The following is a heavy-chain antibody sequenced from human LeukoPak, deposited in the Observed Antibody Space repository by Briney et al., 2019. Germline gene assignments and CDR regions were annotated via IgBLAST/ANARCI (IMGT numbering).Heavy chain of an antibody. CDR3: ARDQGLLVVAGRFGY. J-gene: IGHJ4*02. Sequence: KAGGSLRLSCAASGFTFSSYSMNWVRQAPEKGLEWVSSISSSNSYIYNADSVKGRFTISRDNAKNSLYLQMNSLRAEDTAVYYCARDQGLLVVAGRFGYWGQGNLLTVSS. CDR1: GFTFSSYS. V-gene: IGHV3-21*01. D-gene: IGHD6-19*01. CDR2: ISSSNSYI.